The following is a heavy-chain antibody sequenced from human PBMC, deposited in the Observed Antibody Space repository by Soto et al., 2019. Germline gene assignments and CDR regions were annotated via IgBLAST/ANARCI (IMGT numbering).Heavy chain of an antibody. D-gene: IGHD2-2*01. CDR2: ISYDGSNK. V-gene: IGHV3-30*03. CDR1: GFTFSSYG. CDR3: ASLGVPAASKN. J-gene: IGHJ4*02. Sequence: GGSLRLSCAASGFTFSSYGMHWVRQAPGKGLEWVAVISYDGSNKYYADSVKGRFTISRDNSKNTLYLQMNSLRAEDTAVYYCASLGVPAASKNWGQGTLVTVSS.